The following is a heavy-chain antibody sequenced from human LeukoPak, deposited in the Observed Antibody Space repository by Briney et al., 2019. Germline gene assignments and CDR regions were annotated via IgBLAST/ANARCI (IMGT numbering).Heavy chain of an antibody. J-gene: IGHJ4*02. Sequence: DPSETLSLTCTVSGGSINSGGYYWSWIRQPPGKGLEWIGYIYHSGSTYYNPSLKSRVTMSLDTSKNQFSLKLSSLTAADTAVYYCVREVVGLGVDYWGQGTLVTVSP. CDR2: IYHSGST. V-gene: IGHV4-30-2*01. CDR3: VREVVGLGVDY. D-gene: IGHD2-15*01. CDR1: GGSINSGGYY.